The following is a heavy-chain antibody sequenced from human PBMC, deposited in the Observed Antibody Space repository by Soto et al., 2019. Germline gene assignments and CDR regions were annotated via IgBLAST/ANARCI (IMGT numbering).Heavy chain of an antibody. D-gene: IGHD1-26*01. Sequence: APVKFSCKASGYTFTSYYMHWVRQAPGQGLEWMGIINPSGGSTSYAQKFQGRVTMTRDTSTSTVYMELSSLRSEDTAVYYCARDLGANSGFDYWGQGTLVTVSS. CDR1: GYTFTSYY. V-gene: IGHV1-46*01. CDR3: ARDLGANSGFDY. J-gene: IGHJ4*02. CDR2: INPSGGST.